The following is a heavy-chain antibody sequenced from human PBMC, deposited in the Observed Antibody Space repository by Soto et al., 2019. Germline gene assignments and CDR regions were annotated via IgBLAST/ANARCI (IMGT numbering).Heavy chain of an antibody. D-gene: IGHD7-27*01. CDR2: IYYSGRT. V-gene: IGHV4-59*01. CDR3: ARDSAAGLTPGFNWFDP. Sequence: QVQLQESGPGLVKPSETLSLTCTVSGGSISSYYWSWIRQPPGKGLEWIGYIYYSGRTNYNPSLKSRVTISVDTSKNQFSLKLSSVTAADTAVYYCARDSAAGLTPGFNWFDPWGQGTLVTVSS. CDR1: GGSISSYY. J-gene: IGHJ5*02.